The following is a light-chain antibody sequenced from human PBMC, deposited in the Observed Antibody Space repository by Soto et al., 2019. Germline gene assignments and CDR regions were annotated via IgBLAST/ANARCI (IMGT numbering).Light chain of an antibody. CDR2: IDH. Sequence: QSVLTQPPSLSGTPGQSVTISCSGSSSNIEGNTVHWYQHLPGTAPKLLIYIDHNRPSGIPDRFSGSKSGTSASLAISGLQSEDEADYYCATWDDDLSVAVFGGGTQLTVL. CDR3: ATWDDDLSVAV. J-gene: IGLJ7*01. V-gene: IGLV1-44*01. CDR1: SSNIEGNT.